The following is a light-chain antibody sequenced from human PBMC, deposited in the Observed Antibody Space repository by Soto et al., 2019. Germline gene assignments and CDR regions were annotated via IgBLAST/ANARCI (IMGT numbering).Light chain of an antibody. CDR3: QSYDSSLSDSRV. J-gene: IGLJ2*01. CDR1: SSNIGAGYD. Sequence: QSVLTQPPSVSGAPGQRVTISCTGSSSNIGAGYDVHWYHQLPGTAPKLLIYGNINRPSGVPDRFSGSKSGTSASLALTGLQAEDEADYFCQSYDSSLSDSRVFGGGTKLTVL. V-gene: IGLV1-40*01. CDR2: GNI.